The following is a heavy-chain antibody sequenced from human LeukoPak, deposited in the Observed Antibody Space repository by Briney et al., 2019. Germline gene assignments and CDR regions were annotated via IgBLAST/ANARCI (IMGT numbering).Heavy chain of an antibody. J-gene: IGHJ4*02. CDR1: GGSFSGYY. V-gene: IGHV4-34*01. D-gene: IGHD5-12*01. Sequence: SETLSLTCAVYGGSFSGYYWSWIRQPPGKGLEWIGEINHSGSTNYNPSLKSRVTISVDTSKNQFSLKLSSVTAADTAVYYCARGGDDRGYDENDYWGQGTLVTVSS. CDR2: INHSGST. CDR3: ARGGDDRGYDENDY.